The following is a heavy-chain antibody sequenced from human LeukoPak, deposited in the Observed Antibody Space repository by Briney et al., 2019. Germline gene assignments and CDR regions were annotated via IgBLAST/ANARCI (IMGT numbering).Heavy chain of an antibody. CDR3: ARAADYYDSSGYYLGAFDI. CDR2: INWNGGST. V-gene: IGHV3-20*04. Sequence: SGGSLRLSCAASGFTFDDYGMSWVRQAPGKGLEWVSGINWNGGSTGYADSVKGRFTISRDNAKNSLYLQMNSLRAEDTALYYCARAADYYDSSGYYLGAFDIWGQGTMVTVSS. J-gene: IGHJ3*02. CDR1: GFTFDDYG. D-gene: IGHD3-22*01.